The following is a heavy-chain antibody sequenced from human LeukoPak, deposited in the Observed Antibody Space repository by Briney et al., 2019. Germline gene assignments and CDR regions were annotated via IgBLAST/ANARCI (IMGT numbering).Heavy chain of an antibody. Sequence: PGGSLRLSCAASGFTFSDYYMSWIRQAPGKGLEWVSYISSSGSTIYYADSVKGRFTISRDNAKNSLYLQMNSLRAEDTAVYYCARVGGYCSSTSCWGGNWFDPWGQGTLVTASS. J-gene: IGHJ5*02. D-gene: IGHD2-2*01. CDR2: ISSSGSTI. CDR1: GFTFSDYY. V-gene: IGHV3-11*04. CDR3: ARVGGYCSSTSCWGGNWFDP.